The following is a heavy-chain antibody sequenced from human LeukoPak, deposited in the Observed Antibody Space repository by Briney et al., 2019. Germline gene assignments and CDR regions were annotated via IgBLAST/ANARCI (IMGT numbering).Heavy chain of an antibody. CDR1: GFTLSSYS. D-gene: IGHD6-19*01. CDR3: ARVDSGSACAS. V-gene: IGHV3-64*01. J-gene: IGHJ1*01. CDR2: ISKNGENT. Sequence: GGSLRLSCAASGFTLSSYSMHWVRQAPGKGLEFVPAISKNGENTYYANSVKGRFTISRDISKNTLYLQMGSLRPEDMAVYYCARVDSGSACASWGQGILVTVSS.